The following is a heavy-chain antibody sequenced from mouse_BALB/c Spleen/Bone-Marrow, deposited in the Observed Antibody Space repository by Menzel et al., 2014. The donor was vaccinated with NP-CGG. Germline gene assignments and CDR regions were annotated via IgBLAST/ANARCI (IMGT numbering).Heavy chain of an antibody. CDR1: GYSITSGYY. Sequence: VQLQQSGPGLVKPSQSLSLTCSATGYSITSGYYWNWFRQLPGNKLEWMGYISYDGSNNYNPSLKNRISITRDTSKNQFFLKLNSVTTEDTATYYCARGNYVDYWGQGTTLTVSS. V-gene: IGHV3-6*02. J-gene: IGHJ2*01. CDR2: ISYDGSN. CDR3: ARGNYVDY.